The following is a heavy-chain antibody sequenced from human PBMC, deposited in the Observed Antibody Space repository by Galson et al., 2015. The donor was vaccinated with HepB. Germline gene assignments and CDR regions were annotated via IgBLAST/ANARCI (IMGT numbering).Heavy chain of an antibody. CDR1: GFTFSSYA. CDR3: ARDDGYYDSSGYYPDY. J-gene: IGHJ4*02. V-gene: IGHV3-30*04. D-gene: IGHD3-22*01. CDR2: ISYDGSNK. Sequence: SLRLSCAASGFTFSSYAMHWVRQAPGKGLEWVAVISYDGSNKYYADSVKGRFTISRDNSKNTLYLQMNSLRAEDTAVYYCARDDGYYDSSGYYPDYWGQGTLVTVSS.